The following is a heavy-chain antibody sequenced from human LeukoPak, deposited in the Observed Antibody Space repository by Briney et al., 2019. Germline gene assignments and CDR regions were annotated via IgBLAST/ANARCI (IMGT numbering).Heavy chain of an antibody. CDR2: ISPSDGST. J-gene: IGHJ4*02. Sequence: GASVKVSCKAPRDPVSDYYIQWVRQGPGQGLEWLGIISPSDGSTAYSQRFQDRLNLTRDTPTNTVYMEMRSLTSEDTAVYYCAKDAAGAATPLPFDYWGQGTLVTVSS. D-gene: IGHD2-2*02. CDR3: AKDAAGAATPLPFDY. V-gene: IGHV1-46*01. CDR1: RDPVSDYY.